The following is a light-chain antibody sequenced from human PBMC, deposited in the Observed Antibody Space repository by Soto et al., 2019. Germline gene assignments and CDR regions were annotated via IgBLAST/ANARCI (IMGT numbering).Light chain of an antibody. CDR3: SSYAAINNYV. Sequence: QSALTQPPSASGSPGQSVTISCTGTSNDVGTYNYVSWYQQHPGKAPKLMIYEVSKRPSGVPDRFSGSKSGTTASLTVSGLHAEDAADYCCSSYAAINNYVFGTGTKVTVL. CDR2: EVS. J-gene: IGLJ1*01. CDR1: SNDVGTYNY. V-gene: IGLV2-8*01.